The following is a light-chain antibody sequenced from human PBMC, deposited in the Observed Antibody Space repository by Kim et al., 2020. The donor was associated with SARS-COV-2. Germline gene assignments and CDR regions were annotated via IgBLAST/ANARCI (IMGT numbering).Light chain of an antibody. CDR3: QHNKT. Sequence: EIVLTQSPATLYLSPGERATLSCRASQSVSSHLAWYQQKPGQAPRLFIHDSSNRAAGIPARFSGSGSGTDLSLTISSLEPEDFAVYYCQHNKTFGQGTKVDIK. V-gene: IGKV3-11*01. CDR2: DSS. J-gene: IGKJ1*01. CDR1: QSVSSH.